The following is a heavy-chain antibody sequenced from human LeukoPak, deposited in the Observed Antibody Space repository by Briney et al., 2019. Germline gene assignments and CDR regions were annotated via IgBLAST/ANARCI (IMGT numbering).Heavy chain of an antibody. V-gene: IGHV4-59*08. J-gene: IGHJ3*02. Sequence: SETLSLTCTVPGGSISSYYWSWIRQPPGKGLEWIGYIYYSGSTNYNPSLKSRVTISVDTSKNQFSLKLSSVTAADTAVYYCAGHGAFDIWGQGTMVTVSS. CDR2: IYYSGST. CDR3: AGHGAFDI. CDR1: GGSISSYY.